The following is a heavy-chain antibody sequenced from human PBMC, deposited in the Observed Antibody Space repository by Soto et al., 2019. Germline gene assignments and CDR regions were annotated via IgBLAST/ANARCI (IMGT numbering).Heavy chain of an antibody. Sequence: GGSLRLSCAASGFLFSSFDMTWVHQAPGKGLEWVSYISRTSSTIYYADSVKGRFTISRDNANNSLYLQMNSLRAEDTAVYYCAKFYAAIYYYGLDFWGQGTLVTVSS. CDR2: ISRTSSTI. CDR1: GFLFSSFD. J-gene: IGHJ4*02. V-gene: IGHV3-48*01. CDR3: AKFYAAIYYYGLDF. D-gene: IGHD4-17*01.